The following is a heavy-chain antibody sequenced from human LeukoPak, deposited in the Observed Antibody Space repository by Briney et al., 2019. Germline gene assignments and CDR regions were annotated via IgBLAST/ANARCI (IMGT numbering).Heavy chain of an antibody. D-gene: IGHD6-19*01. J-gene: IGHJ4*02. Sequence: GGSPRLSCAASGFTFNNYVMHWVRQAPGKGLEWVSSITWNSGNIGYADSVKGRFTISRDNAKNSLYLQMNSLRAEDTALYYCAKGLAVAQYYFDYWGQGTLVTVSS. CDR1: GFTFNNYV. V-gene: IGHV3-9*01. CDR3: AKGLAVAQYYFDY. CDR2: ITWNSGNI.